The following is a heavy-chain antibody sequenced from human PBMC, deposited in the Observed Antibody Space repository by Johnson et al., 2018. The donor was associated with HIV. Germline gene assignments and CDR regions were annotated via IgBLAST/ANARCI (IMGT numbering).Heavy chain of an antibody. V-gene: IGHV3-30*04. CDR1: GFTFSSYA. CDR2: MSYDGSNK. J-gene: IGHJ3*01. CDR3: ARDRRVAAITYAFDF. Sequence: QMQLVESGGGVVQPGRSLRLSSPSSGFTFSSYAMNWVRQAPGKGLEWVALMSYDGSNKFYADSLKGRFTVSRDISKNTLYLQINGLSAEDTAVYYCARDRRVAAITYAFDFWGQGTMVTVSS. D-gene: IGHD6-13*01.